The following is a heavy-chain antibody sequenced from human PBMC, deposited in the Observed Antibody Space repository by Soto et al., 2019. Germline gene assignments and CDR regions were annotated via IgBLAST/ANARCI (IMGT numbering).Heavy chain of an antibody. J-gene: IGHJ3*02. D-gene: IGHD6-19*01. Sequence: EVQMVESGGGLVQPGGSLRLSCAASGFTFSTYSMYWVRQAPGKGLEWVSYISSSGSPRYYADSVTGRFTISRDNAKNSLYLQMNSLRADDTAVYYCARDAAVQTQWVVSHDAFDIRGQGTMVTVSS. V-gene: IGHV3-48*01. CDR1: GFTFSTYS. CDR3: ARDAAVQTQWVVSHDAFDI. CDR2: ISSSGSPR.